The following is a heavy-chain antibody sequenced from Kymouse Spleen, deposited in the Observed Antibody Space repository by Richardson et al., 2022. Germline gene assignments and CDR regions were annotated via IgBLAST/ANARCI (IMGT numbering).Heavy chain of an antibody. V-gene: IGHV4-34*01. Sequence: QVQLQQWGAGLLKPSETLSLTCAVYGGSFSGYYWSWIRQPPGKGLEWIGEINHSGSTNYNPSLKSRVTISVDTSKNQFSLKLSSVTAADTAVYYCARQAYSSSSYYFDYWGQGTLVTVSS. CDR1: GGSFSGYY. CDR2: INHSGST. J-gene: IGHJ4*02. CDR3: ARQAYSSSSYYFDY. D-gene: IGHD6-13*01.